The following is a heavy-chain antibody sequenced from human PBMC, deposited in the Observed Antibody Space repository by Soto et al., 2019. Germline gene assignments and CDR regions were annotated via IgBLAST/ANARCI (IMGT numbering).Heavy chain of an antibody. V-gene: IGHV3-23*01. CDR2: ISGSGGSI. CDR1: GFTFSSYA. D-gene: IGHD2-2*01. CDR3: ANRAVPAAVYYFDY. J-gene: IGHJ4*02. Sequence: EVQLLESGGGLVQPGGSLRLSCAASGFTFSSYAMSWVRQAPGRGLEWVSSISGSGGSIYYADSVKGRFTISRDNSKNTLYLQMNSLRAEDTAVYYCANRAVPAAVYYFDYWGQGTLVTVSS.